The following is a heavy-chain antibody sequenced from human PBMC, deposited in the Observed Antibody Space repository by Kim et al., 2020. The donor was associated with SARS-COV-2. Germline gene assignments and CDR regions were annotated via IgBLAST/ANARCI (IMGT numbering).Heavy chain of an antibody. Sequence: YFGDTVGSRFSISRDYSENSLYLQMNRLRAEDTAVYYCVGEKGSHGERYDCWGQGTLVTVSS. J-gene: IGHJ4*02. D-gene: IGHD7-27*01. V-gene: IGHV3-53*01. CDR3: VGEKGSHGERYDC.